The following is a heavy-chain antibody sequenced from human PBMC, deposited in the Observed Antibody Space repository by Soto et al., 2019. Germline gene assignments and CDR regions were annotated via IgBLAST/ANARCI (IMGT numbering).Heavy chain of an antibody. V-gene: IGHV3-21*01. CDR3: ARDPPGYSYGYGLGY. CDR1: GFTFSSYS. J-gene: IGHJ4*02. Sequence: EVQLVESGGGLVKPGGSLRLSCAASGFTFSSYSMNWVRQAPGKGLEWVSSISSSSSYIYYADSVKGRFTISRDNAKNSLSLQMNSLRAEDTAVYYCARDPPGYSYGYGLGYWGQGTLVTVSS. CDR2: ISSSSSYI. D-gene: IGHD5-18*01.